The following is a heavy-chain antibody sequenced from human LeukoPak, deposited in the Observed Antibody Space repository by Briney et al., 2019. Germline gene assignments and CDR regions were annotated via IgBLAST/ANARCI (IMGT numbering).Heavy chain of an antibody. CDR3: AREGLVGAREFSTPAAPNWFDP. CDR1: GGSFSGYY. D-gene: IGHD2-2*01. J-gene: IGHJ5*02. CDR2: INHSGST. V-gene: IGHV4-34*01. Sequence: SETLSLTCAVYGGSFSGYYWSWIRQPPGKGLEWIGEINHSGSTNYNPSLKSRVTISVDTSKTQFSLKLSSVTAAGTAVYYCAREGLVGAREFSTPAAPNWFDPWGQGTLVTVSS.